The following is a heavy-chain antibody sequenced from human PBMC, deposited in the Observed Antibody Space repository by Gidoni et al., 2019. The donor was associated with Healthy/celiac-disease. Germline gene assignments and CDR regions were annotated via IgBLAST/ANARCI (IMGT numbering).Heavy chain of an antibody. CDR1: GFTFSSYS. V-gene: IGHV3-21*01. D-gene: IGHD3-10*01. Sequence: EVQLVESGGGLVQPGGSLRLSCAASGFTFSSYSMNWVRHAPGKGLEWVSSISSSSSYIYDADSVKGRCTSSRDNAKNSLYLQMNSLRAEDTAVYYCARDRGPPMRWGDDWGQGTLVTVSS. CDR2: ISSSSSYI. CDR3: ARDRGPPMRWGDD. J-gene: IGHJ4*02.